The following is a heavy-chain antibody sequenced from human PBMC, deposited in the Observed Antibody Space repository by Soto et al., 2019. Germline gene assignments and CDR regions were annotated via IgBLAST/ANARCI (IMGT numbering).Heavy chain of an antibody. CDR3: AKDLNRPFGVVIILLSYNWFDP. V-gene: IGHV3-30*18. D-gene: IGHD3-3*01. CDR1: GFTFSSYG. Sequence: GSLRLSCAASGFTFSSYGMHWVRQAPGKGLEWVAVISYDGSNKYYADSVKGRFTISRDNSKNTLYLQMNSLRAEDTAVYYCAKDLNRPFGVVIILLSYNWFDPWGQGT. J-gene: IGHJ5*02. CDR2: ISYDGSNK.